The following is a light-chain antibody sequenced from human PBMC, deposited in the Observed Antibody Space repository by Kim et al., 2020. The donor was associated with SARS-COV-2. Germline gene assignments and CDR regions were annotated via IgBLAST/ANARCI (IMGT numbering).Light chain of an antibody. CDR1: QSIRSY. CDR2: TAS. Sequence: QMTQSPSSLSASVGDRVTITCRASQSIRSYFNWYQQRPGKAPKALIYTASTLHSGVPSRFSGSGSGTDFTFTINSLQPEDCGTYYCQQTFSIPYTFGQGTKLEI. J-gene: IGKJ2*01. V-gene: IGKV1-39*01. CDR3: QQTFSIPYT.